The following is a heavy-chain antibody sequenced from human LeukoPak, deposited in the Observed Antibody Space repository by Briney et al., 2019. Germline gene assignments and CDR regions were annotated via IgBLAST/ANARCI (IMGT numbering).Heavy chain of an antibody. CDR2: IHYSGTT. Sequence: SETLSLTCNVSGGSISDNDYSWDWIRQPPGKGLEWMGCIHYSGTTYSNPSLKSRISISVDTSKSQFSLKLRSVTAADTAVYYCARRYYFVSGSYYPFDFWGQGTLVTVSS. J-gene: IGHJ4*02. D-gene: IGHD3-10*01. CDR3: ARRYYFVSGSYYPFDF. CDR1: GGSISDNDYS. V-gene: IGHV4-39*01.